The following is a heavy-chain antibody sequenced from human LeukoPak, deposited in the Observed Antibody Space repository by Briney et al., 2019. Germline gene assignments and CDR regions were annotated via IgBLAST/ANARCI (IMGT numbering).Heavy chain of an antibody. CDR3: ARTSRHYYGSGSNLTPWPAGMDV. CDR1: GGSTSNYY. CDR2: SGST. D-gene: IGHD3-10*01. J-gene: IGHJ6*02. Sequence: SETLSLTCTVSGGSTSNYYWTWIRQSPGKGLEWIGYSGSTNYNPALKSRVTISVDTSKNQFSLRLSSVTAADTAVYYCARTSRHYYGSGSNLTPWPAGMDVWGQGTTVSVSS. V-gene: IGHV4-59*01.